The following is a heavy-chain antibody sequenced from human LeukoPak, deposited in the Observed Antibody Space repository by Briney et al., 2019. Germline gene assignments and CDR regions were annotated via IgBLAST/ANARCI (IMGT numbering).Heavy chain of an antibody. CDR2: IVVCSGNT. CDR3: AGTPWFGELTLDY. J-gene: IGHJ4*02. V-gene: IGHV1-58*02. CDR1: GFTFTSST. D-gene: IGHD3-10*01. Sequence: SVNVSCKASGFTFTSSTIQGVRQAPGQRREGIGWIVVCSGNTNYAQKFQERVIITRDMSTTTVYMDLSSLRSEDTAVYYCAGTPWFGELTLDYWGQGTLVTVSS.